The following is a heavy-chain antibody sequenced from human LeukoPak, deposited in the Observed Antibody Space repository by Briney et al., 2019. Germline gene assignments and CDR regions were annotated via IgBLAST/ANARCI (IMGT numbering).Heavy chain of an antibody. D-gene: IGHD3-3*01. CDR1: GYTFTGYY. CDR2: ISAYNGNT. J-gene: IGHJ4*02. CDR3: AREVISITIFGYDY. V-gene: IGHV1-18*04. Sequence: ASVKVSCKASGYTFTGYYMHWVRQAPEQGLEWMGWISAYNGNTNYAQKLQGRVTMTTDTSTSTAYMELRSLRSDDTAVYYCAREVISITIFGYDYWGQGTLVTVSS.